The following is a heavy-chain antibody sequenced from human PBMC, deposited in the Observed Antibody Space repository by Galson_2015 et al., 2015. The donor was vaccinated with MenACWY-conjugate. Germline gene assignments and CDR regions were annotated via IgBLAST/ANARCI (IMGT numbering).Heavy chain of an antibody. CDR1: GFTFSDYS. J-gene: IGHJ4*02. CDR2: LDSSSTYI. Sequence: LRLSCAASGFTFSDYSLNWVRQAPGKGLEWVSSLDSSSTYIYYADSVKGRFTISRDNAKNSLYLQMNSLRAEDTAVYFCAREWGDSGYDYAYDYCGQGTLVTVSS. D-gene: IGHD5-12*01. CDR3: AREWGDSGYDYAYDY. V-gene: IGHV3-21*01.